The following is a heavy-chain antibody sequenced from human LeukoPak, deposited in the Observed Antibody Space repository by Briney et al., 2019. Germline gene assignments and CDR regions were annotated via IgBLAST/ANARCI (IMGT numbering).Heavy chain of an antibody. CDR3: ASLQITTLDY. V-gene: IGHV4-39*01. Sequence: NPSETLSLTCTVSGGSISSSSYYWGWIRQPPGKGLEWIGSIYYSGSTYYNPSLKSRVTISVDTSKNQFSLKLSSVTAADTAVYYCASLQITTLDYWGQGTPVTVSS. D-gene: IGHD3-22*01. CDR2: IYYSGST. J-gene: IGHJ4*02. CDR1: GGSISSSSYY.